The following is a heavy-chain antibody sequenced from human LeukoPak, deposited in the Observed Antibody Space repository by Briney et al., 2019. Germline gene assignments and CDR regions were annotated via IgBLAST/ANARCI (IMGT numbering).Heavy chain of an antibody. D-gene: IGHD3-10*01. CDR3: ASLGSWGVDP. CDR2: ISSSSSYV. V-gene: IGHV3-21*01. J-gene: IGHJ5*02. Sequence: GGSLRLSCAASGFTFSSYSMNWVRQAPGKGLEWVSSISSSSSYVYYADSAKGRFTISRDNAKNSLYLQMNSLRAEDTAVYYCASLGSWGVDPWGQGTLVTVSS. CDR1: GFTFSSYS.